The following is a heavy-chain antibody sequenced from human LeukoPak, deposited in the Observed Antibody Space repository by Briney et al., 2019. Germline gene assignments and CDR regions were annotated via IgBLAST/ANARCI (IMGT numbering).Heavy chain of an antibody. CDR3: ARQSWVSGNIGY. CDR2: ISISTRTK. CDR1: GFSFSSNS. J-gene: IGHJ4*02. V-gene: IGHV3-48*02. D-gene: IGHD3-10*01. Sequence: GGSLTHSCAACGFSFSSNSMNWVRQAPGKGLEWLAYISISTRTKHYADSVKGRFSIFRDNAKNSLYLQMNSLRDEDTAVYYCARQSWVSGNIGYWGQGTLVTVSS.